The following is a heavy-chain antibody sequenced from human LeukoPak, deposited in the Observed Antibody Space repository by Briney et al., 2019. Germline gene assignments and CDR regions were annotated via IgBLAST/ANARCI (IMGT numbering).Heavy chain of an antibody. CDR3: ARVTSTVTFEY. CDR2: IIYDGSNQ. D-gene: IGHD4-17*01. V-gene: IGHV3-30*04. CDR1: GFTFSSYA. Sequence: PGGSLRLSCAASGFTFSSYAMHWVRQAPGKGLEWVAVIIYDGSNQYYGDSVKGRFTISRDNSKNTLYLLMNSLRTDDTAVYYCARVTSTVTFEYWFQGT. J-gene: IGHJ4*02.